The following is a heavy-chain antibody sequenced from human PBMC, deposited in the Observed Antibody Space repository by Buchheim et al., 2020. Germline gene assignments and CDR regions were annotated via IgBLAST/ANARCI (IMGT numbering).Heavy chain of an antibody. Sequence: QVQLQQWGAGLLKPSETLSLTCAVYGGSFIGYYWSWIRQPPGKGLEWIGEINHSGSTNYNPSLKSRVTISVDTSTNQFSLKLSSVTAADTAVYYCARGVSGGIRWLHAEYFQHWGQGTL. V-gene: IGHV4-34*01. J-gene: IGHJ1*01. CDR1: GGSFIGYY. CDR3: ARGVSGGIRWLHAEYFQH. D-gene: IGHD4-23*01. CDR2: INHSGST.